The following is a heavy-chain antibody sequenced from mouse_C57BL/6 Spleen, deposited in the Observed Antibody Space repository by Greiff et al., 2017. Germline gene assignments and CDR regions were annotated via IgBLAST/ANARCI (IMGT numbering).Heavy chain of an antibody. CDR1: GFTFSSYT. D-gene: IGHD1-3*01. CDR2: ISGGGGNT. V-gene: IGHV5-9*01. CDR3: ARHYISMDY. Sequence: DVKLVESGGGLVKPGGSLKLSCAASGFTFSSYTMSWVRQTPEKRLEWVATISGGGGNTYYPDSVKGRFTISRDNAKNTLYLQMSSLRSEDTALYYCARHYISMDYWGQGTSVTVSS. J-gene: IGHJ4*01.